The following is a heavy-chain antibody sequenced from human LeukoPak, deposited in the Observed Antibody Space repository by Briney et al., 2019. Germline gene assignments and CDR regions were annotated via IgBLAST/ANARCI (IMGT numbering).Heavy chain of an antibody. J-gene: IGHJ4*02. D-gene: IGHD3-10*01. CDR3: ATWPDYYGSGSYYNNDY. Sequence: ASVKVSCKASGYTFTGYYMHWVRQAPGQGLEWMGWINPNSGGTNYAQKLQGRVTMTEETSTDKAYMELSSLRSEDTAVYYCATWPDYYGSGSYYNNDYWGQGTLVTVSS. CDR1: GYTFTGYY. V-gene: IGHV1-2*02. CDR2: INPNSGGT.